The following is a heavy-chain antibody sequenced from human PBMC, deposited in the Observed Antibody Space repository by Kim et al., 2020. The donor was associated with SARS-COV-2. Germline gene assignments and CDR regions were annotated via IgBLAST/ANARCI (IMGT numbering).Heavy chain of an antibody. J-gene: IGHJ4*01. Sequence: ASVKVSCKASGYSFSNYGLVWARQAPGQGLEWMGWISSNSGHTKYAQNVQGRVILTTDTSTNTGYMELSSLRSDDTAVYYCAPYYDSNSYRGQWDWGQGT. V-gene: IGHV1-18*01. D-gene: IGHD3-22*01. CDR3: APYYDSNSYRGQWD. CDR2: ISSNSGHT. CDR1: GYSFSNYG.